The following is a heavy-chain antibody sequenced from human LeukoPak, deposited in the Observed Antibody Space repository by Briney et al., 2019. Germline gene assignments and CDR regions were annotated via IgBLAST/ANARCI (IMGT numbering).Heavy chain of an antibody. CDR3: ARVRLADERAWAY. CDR2: ITPKSGDT. Sequence: ASVKVSCKASGYSFISYGISWVRQAPGQGLEYVGWITPKSGDTYSPQRFQGRVTMTRDASISTAYMELSSLRSDDTAVYFCARVRLADERAWAYWGQGTLVTVSS. V-gene: IGHV1-2*02. CDR1: GYSFISYG. J-gene: IGHJ4*02. D-gene: IGHD3-3*02.